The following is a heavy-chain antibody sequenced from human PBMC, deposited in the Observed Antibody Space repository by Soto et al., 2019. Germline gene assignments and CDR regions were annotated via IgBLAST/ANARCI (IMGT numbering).Heavy chain of an antibody. V-gene: IGHV1-69*06. Sequence: SVKVSCKASGGTFSSYAISWVRQAPGQGLEWMGGIIPIFGTANYAQKFQGRVTISVDTSKNQFSLKLSSVTAADTAVYYCARIVVSWEYFDYWGQGTLVTVSS. CDR2: IIPIFGTA. CDR1: GGTFSSYA. J-gene: IGHJ4*02. D-gene: IGHD3-22*01. CDR3: ARIVVSWEYFDY.